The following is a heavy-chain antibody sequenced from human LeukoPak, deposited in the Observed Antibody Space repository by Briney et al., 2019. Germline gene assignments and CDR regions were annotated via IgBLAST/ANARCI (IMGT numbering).Heavy chain of an antibody. CDR2: TYSGDYS. D-gene: IGHD3-16*01. V-gene: IGHV3-66*01. J-gene: IGHJ3*02. CDR1: GFTVSSNY. Sequence: PGGSLRLSCVASGFTVSSNYMGWVRQAPGKGLEWVSLTYSGDYSDYADSVKGRFTVSTDNSKNTLYLQMNSLRGEDTAVYYCARESPSFMIDAFDIWGQGTMVTVSS. CDR3: ARESPSFMIDAFDI.